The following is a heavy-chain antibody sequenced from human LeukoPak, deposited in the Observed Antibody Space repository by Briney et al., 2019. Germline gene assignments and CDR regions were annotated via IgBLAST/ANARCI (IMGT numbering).Heavy chain of an antibody. CDR1: GFTFSSYG. V-gene: IGHV3-30*03. D-gene: IGHD5-24*01. CDR2: ISYDGSNK. Sequence: QPGRPLRLSCAASGFTFSSYGMHWVRQAPGKGLEWVAVISYDGSNKYYADSVKGRFTISRDNSKNTLYLQMNSLRAEDTAVYYCARDGARGGYDFDYWGQGTLVTVSS. J-gene: IGHJ4*02. CDR3: ARDGARGGYDFDY.